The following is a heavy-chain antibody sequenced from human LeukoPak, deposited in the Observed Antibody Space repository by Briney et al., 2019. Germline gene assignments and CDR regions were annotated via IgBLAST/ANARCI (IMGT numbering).Heavy chain of an antibody. CDR3: AREVTVTGPDRKFDY. Sequence: GGSLRLSCAASGFTFSSYSMNWVRQAPGKGLEWVSYISSSSSTIYYADSVKGRFTISRDNAKNSLYLQMNSLRDEDTAVYYCAREVTVTGPDRKFDYWGQGTLVTVSS. CDR2: ISSSSSTI. V-gene: IGHV3-48*02. D-gene: IGHD3-9*01. CDR1: GFTFSSYS. J-gene: IGHJ4*02.